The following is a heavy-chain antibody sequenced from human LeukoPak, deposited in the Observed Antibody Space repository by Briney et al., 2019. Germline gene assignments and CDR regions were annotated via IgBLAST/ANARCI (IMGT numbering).Heavy chain of an antibody. CDR1: GFTFSSYA. CDR3: ARDLDSSGYYHVVDS. D-gene: IGHD3-22*01. V-gene: IGHV3-23*01. J-gene: IGHJ4*02. Sequence: TGGSLRLYCADSGFTFSSYAMSWVRQAPGQGLEWASLISTSGRTHYADSVRGRFTISRDNSKTTLSLHMNSLRAEDTAVYYCARDLDSSGYYHVVDSWGQGALVTVSS. CDR2: ISTSGRT.